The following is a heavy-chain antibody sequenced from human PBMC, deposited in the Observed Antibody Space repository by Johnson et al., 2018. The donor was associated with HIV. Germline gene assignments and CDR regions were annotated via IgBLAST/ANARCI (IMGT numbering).Heavy chain of an antibody. CDR2: ISWNSGSI. D-gene: IGHD7-27*01. CDR1: GFTFDDYA. J-gene: IGHJ3*02. Sequence: VQLLESGGGLVQPGGSLRLSCAASGFTFDDYAMHWVRQAPGKGLEWVSGISWNSGSIGYADSVKGRFTISRDNAKNSLYLQMNSLRAEDTAVYYCAKETTGDTGAFDIWGQGTMVTVSS. V-gene: IGHV3-9*01. CDR3: AKETTGDTGAFDI.